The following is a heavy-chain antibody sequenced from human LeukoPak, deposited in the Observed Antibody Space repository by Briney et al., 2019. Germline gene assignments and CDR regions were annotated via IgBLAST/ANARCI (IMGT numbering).Heavy chain of an antibody. V-gene: IGHV3-11*01. CDR1: GFTFSDYY. D-gene: IGHD4-23*01. CDR3: ARRTVVTSYDY. CDR2: ISSSGSTI. Sequence: GGSLRLSCSASGFTFSDYYMSWIRQAPGRGLEWVSYISSSGSTIYYADSMKGRFTISRDNAKNSLYLQMNSLRAEDTAVYYCARRTVVTSYDYWGQGTLVTVSS. J-gene: IGHJ4*02.